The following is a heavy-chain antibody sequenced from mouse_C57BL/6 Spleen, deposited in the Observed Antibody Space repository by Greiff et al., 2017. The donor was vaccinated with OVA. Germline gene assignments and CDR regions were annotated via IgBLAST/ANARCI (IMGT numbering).Heavy chain of an antibody. CDR3: ARLGTTDY. Sequence: VQLQQSGAELARPGASVKLSCKASGYTFTSYGISWVKQRTGQGLEWIGEIYPRSGNTYYNEKFNGKATLTADKSSSTAYMELRSLTSEDSAVYFCARLGTTDYWGQGTTLTVSS. J-gene: IGHJ2*01. V-gene: IGHV1-81*01. CDR2: IYPRSGNT. D-gene: IGHD2-3*01. CDR1: GYTFTSYG.